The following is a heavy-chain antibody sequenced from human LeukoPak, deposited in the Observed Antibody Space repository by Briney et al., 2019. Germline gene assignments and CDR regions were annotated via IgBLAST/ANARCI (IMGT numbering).Heavy chain of an antibody. D-gene: IGHD6-13*01. J-gene: IGHJ3*02. CDR3: ARDAAAAGTTEWAFDI. Sequence: ASVKVFCKASGYTFTGYYMHWVRQAPGQGLEWMGWINPNSGGTNYAQKFQGRVTMTRDTSISTAYMELSRLRSDDTAVYYCARDAAAAGTTEWAFDIWGQGTMVTVSS. CDR1: GYTFTGYY. V-gene: IGHV1-2*02. CDR2: INPNSGGT.